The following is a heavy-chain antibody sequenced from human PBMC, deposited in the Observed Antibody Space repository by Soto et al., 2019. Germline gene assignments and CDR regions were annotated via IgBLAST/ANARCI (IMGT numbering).Heavy chain of an antibody. Sequence: GGSLRLSCAPSGFTFSNYAMHWVRQAPGKGLEWVAVISYDGSNKYYADSVKGRFTISRDNSKNTLYLQMNSLRAEDTAVYYCARDKRDLRFLEWSYYFDYWAQGTLVTVSS. CDR2: ISYDGSNK. D-gene: IGHD3-3*01. J-gene: IGHJ4*02. CDR1: GFTFSNYA. V-gene: IGHV3-30-3*01. CDR3: ARDKRDLRFLEWSYYFDY.